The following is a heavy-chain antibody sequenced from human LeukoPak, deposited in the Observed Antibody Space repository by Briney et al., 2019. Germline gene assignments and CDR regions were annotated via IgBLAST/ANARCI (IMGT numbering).Heavy chain of an antibody. J-gene: IGHJ4*02. Sequence: ASVKVSCKASGYTFTTYAIHWVRQAPGQRLEWMGWINAGNGNTKYSQKFQGRVTITTDTFASTAYMELSSLRSEDTAVYYCARKVGYHGDYWDQGTLVTVSS. CDR3: ARKVGYHGDY. CDR1: GYTFTTYA. D-gene: IGHD6-25*01. V-gene: IGHV1-3*01. CDR2: INAGNGNT.